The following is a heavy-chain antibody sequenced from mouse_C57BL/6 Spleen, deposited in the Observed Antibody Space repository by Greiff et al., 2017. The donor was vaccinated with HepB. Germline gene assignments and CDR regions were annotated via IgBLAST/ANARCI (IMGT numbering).Heavy chain of an antibody. J-gene: IGHJ3*01. CDR3: ARTGFAY. CDR2: ISDGGSYT. Sequence: EVQLQESGGGLVKPGGSLKLSCAASGFTFSSYAMSWVRQTPEKRLEWVATISDGGSYTYYPDNVKGRFTISRDNAKNNLYLQMGHLKSEDTAMYYCARTGFAYWGQGTLVTVSA. CDR1: GFTFSSYA. V-gene: IGHV5-4*01.